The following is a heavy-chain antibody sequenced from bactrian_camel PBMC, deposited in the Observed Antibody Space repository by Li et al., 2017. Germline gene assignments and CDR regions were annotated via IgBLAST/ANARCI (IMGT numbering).Heavy chain of an antibody. V-gene: IGHV3S55*01. CDR3: AAAEGVNSGGYYSYNC. J-gene: IGHJ4*01. CDR1: GYRFSSCE. D-gene: IGHD2*01. CDR2: ISSDGTT. Sequence: HVQLVESGGGSVLAGGSLKLSCAASGYRFSSCEMGWYRQAPGKERELVSTISSDGTTTYADSVKGRFTISQDNTKNTLYLQMNSLVPEDTAMYFCAAAEGVNSGGYYSYNCWGQGTQVTVS.